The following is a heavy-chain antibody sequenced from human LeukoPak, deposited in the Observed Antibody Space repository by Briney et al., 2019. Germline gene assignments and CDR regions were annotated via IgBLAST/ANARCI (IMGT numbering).Heavy chain of an antibody. D-gene: IGHD6-13*01. CDR3: ASLGRAAAGTRQADAFDI. CDR2: IYYSGST. Sequence: PSETLSLTCTVSGGSISSSSYYWGWIRQPPGKGLEWIGSIYYSGSTYYNPSLKSRVTISVDKSKNQFSLKLSSVTAADTAVYYCASLGRAAAGTRQADAFDIWGQGTMVTVSS. J-gene: IGHJ3*02. V-gene: IGHV4-39*07. CDR1: GGSISSSSYY.